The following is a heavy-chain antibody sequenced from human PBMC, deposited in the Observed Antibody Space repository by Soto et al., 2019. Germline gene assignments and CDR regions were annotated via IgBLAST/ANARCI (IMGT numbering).Heavy chain of an antibody. CDR2: IYSGGST. CDR3: ARAANLVGGAFDI. J-gene: IGHJ3*02. D-gene: IGHD6-25*01. Sequence: PGGSLRLSCAAPVFTFSSNYMSWVRQAPGKGLEWVSVIYSGGSTYYADSVKGRFTISRDNSKNTLYLQMNSLRAEDTAVYYCARAANLVGGAFDIWGQGTMVTVSS. V-gene: IGHV3-53*01. CDR1: VFTFSSNY.